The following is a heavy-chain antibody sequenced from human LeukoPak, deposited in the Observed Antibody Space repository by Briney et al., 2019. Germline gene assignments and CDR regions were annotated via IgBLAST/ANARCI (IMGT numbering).Heavy chain of an antibody. J-gene: IGHJ4*02. CDR2: IKPDGSEK. CDR3: ARDASALY. V-gene: IGHV3-7*01. CDR1: GLIFSKYW. Sequence: GGSLRLSCAASGLIFSKYWMTWVREAPGRGLEWVASIKPDGSEKYYLDSVKGRFTISRDNARDSLYLQMNSLRDDDTSVYFCARDASALYWGRGTLVTVSS. D-gene: IGHD6-19*01.